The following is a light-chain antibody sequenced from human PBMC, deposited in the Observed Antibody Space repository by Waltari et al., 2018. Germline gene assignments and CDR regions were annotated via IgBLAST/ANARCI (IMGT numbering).Light chain of an antibody. J-gene: IGLJ1*01. CDR2: RND. V-gene: IGLV1-47*01. Sequence: QSVLIQPPSVSGTPGQRVTISCSGSSSNIGSNYVYWYEHLPGTAPKLLIYRNDQRPSGVPDRVSGSKSGTSASLAISGLRSEDEADFYCATWDDSLGGAIFGPGTKVTVL. CDR1: SSNIGSNY. CDR3: ATWDDSLGGAI.